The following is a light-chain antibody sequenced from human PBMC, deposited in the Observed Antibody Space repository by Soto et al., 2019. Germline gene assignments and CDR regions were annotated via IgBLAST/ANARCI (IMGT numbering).Light chain of an antibody. CDR2: GAS. J-gene: IGKJ1*01. Sequence: EIVLTQSPCTRSVSPGERITISCRASQSISRYLAWYQQKPGKGPRPLIYGASSRATGTPDRFSGSGSGTDFTLTINSLEPEDFALYYCQQYGSSPPTFGQGTKVDIK. CDR3: QQYGSSPPT. V-gene: IGKV3-20*01. CDR1: QSISRY.